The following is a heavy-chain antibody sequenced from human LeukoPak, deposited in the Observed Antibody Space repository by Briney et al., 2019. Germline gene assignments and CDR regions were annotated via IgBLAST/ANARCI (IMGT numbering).Heavy chain of an antibody. Sequence: PGGSLRLSCAASGFTFSNYAMHWVRQAPGKGLEWVAVISDDGSNKYYGDSVKGRFTISRDNSKNTVYLQMNSLRAEDTAVYYCAKDRYSSGWYSDFGYWGQGTLVTVSS. D-gene: IGHD6-19*01. V-gene: IGHV3-30*18. CDR2: ISDDGSNK. CDR1: GFTFSNYA. CDR3: AKDRYSSGWYSDFGY. J-gene: IGHJ4*02.